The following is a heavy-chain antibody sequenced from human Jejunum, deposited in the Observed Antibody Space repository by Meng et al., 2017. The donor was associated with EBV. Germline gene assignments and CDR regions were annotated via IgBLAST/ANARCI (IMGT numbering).Heavy chain of an antibody. D-gene: IGHD3-16*01. CDR1: GFTFSTSW. V-gene: IGHV3-74*01. J-gene: IGHJ4*02. Sequence: VQLWGAGGGLVQPGVSLRLSCAASGFTFSTSWMHWVRQGPGKGLVWVSRINSDGSSKSYADSVKGRFTISRDNANNKLYLQMNSLRAEDTAVYHCVSLGLGTQRDYWGQGTLVTVSS. CDR3: VSLGLGTQRDY. CDR2: INSDGSSK.